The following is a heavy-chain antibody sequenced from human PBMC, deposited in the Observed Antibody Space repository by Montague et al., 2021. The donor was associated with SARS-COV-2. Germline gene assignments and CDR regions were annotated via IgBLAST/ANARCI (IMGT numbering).Heavy chain of an antibody. CDR1: GGSINSGRYY. Sequence: TLSLTCTVSGGSINSGRYYWSWIRQTAGKGLEWIGRIHTSGSTNSNPSLKSRVTVSVDTSHYQFSLNVGAVTAAATAVYYCARGPDTAISRDEIWGQGTLVTVSS. CDR3: ARGPDTAISRDEI. J-gene: IGHJ4*02. CDR2: IHTSGST. D-gene: IGHD2-21*02. V-gene: IGHV4-61*02.